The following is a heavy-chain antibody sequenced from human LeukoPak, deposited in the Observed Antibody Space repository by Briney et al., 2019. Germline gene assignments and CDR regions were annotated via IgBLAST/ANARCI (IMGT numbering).Heavy chain of an antibody. V-gene: IGHV4-30-2*01. CDR3: ARALKIGRGGLFDP. CDR1: GGSISSGGYS. Sequence: PSQTLSLTCAVSGGSISSGGYSWRWIRQPPGKGLEWIGYIYHSGSTYYNPSLKSRVTISVDRSKNQFSLKLSSVTAADTAVYYCARALKIGRGGLFDPWGQGTLVTVSS. J-gene: IGHJ5*02. D-gene: IGHD6-25*01. CDR2: IYHSGST.